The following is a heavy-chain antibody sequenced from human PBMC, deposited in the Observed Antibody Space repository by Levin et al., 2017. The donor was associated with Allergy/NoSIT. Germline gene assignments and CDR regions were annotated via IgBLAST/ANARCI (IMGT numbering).Heavy chain of an antibody. Sequence: GESLKISCKASGYTFTSYAMHWVRQAPGQRLEWMGWINAGNGNTKYSQKFQGRVTITRDTSASTAYMELSSLRSEDTAVYYCARDSAPYGDRLAEYSQHWGQGTLVTVSS. J-gene: IGHJ1*01. CDR3: ARDSAPYGDRLAEYSQH. V-gene: IGHV1-3*01. D-gene: IGHD4-17*01. CDR1: GYTFTSYA. CDR2: INAGNGNT.